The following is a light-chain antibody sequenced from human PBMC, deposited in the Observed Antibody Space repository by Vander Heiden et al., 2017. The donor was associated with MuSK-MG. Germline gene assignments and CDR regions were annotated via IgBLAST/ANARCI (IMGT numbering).Light chain of an antibody. Sequence: DIQMTQSPSSLSAYVGDRVTITCRASQSISSYLNWYQQKPGKAPKLLIYAASSLQSGVPSRFSGSGSGTDFILTISSLQPEDFATYYCQQSYNTPYTFGQGTKLEIK. CDR3: QQSYNTPYT. CDR2: AAS. CDR1: QSISSY. V-gene: IGKV1-39*01. J-gene: IGKJ2*01.